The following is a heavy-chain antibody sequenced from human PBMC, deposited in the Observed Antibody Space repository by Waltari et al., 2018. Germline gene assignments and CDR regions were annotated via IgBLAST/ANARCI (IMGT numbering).Heavy chain of an antibody. V-gene: IGHV2-70*16. CDR3: ARISSNYYDSSGPYYFDY. Sequence: QVTLKESGPVLLKPKQTLTLNCTFSGFSLSNSGMCVRWIRQPRGKALEWLARIDWDDDKFYSTSLKTRLTISKDTSKNQVVLTMTNMDPVDTATYYCARISSNYYDSSGPYYFDYWGQGTLVTVSS. J-gene: IGHJ4*02. CDR1: GFSLSNSGMC. D-gene: IGHD3-22*01. CDR2: IDWDDDK.